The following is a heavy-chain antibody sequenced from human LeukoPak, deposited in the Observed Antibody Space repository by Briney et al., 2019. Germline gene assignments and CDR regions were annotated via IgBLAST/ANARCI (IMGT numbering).Heavy chain of an antibody. J-gene: IGHJ3*02. D-gene: IGHD6-19*01. CDR1: GFTFSSYA. Sequence: GGSLRLSCAASGFTFSSYAMHWVRQAPGKGLEWVAVISYDGSNKYYADSVKGRFTISRDNSKNTLYLQMNSLRAEDTAVYYCARSKGIAVAGTSLGAFDIWGQGTMVTVSS. CDR3: ARSKGIAVAGTSLGAFDI. V-gene: IGHV3-30-3*01. CDR2: ISYDGSNK.